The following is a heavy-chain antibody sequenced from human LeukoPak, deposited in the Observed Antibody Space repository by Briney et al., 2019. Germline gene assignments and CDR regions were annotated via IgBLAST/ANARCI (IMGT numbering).Heavy chain of an antibody. D-gene: IGHD6-13*01. CDR1: GFSFSSDA. Sequence: GGSLRLSCAASGFSFSSDAMSWVRQAPGKGLEWLSAISGSGGSTYYADSVKGRFTISRDNSKNTLYLQMNSLRAEDTAVYYCAKDYAAADPKYYFDYWGQGTLVTVSS. CDR2: ISGSGGST. J-gene: IGHJ4*02. V-gene: IGHV3-23*01. CDR3: AKDYAAADPKYYFDY.